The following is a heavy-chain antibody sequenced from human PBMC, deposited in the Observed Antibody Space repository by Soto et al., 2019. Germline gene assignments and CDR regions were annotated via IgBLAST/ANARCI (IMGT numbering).Heavy chain of an antibody. V-gene: IGHV6-1*01. J-gene: IGHJ4*02. CDR2: TYYRSQWWN. D-gene: IGHD2-21*02. Sequence: QVQLQQSGPGLVKPSQTLSLICAISGDSVSSSSAAWNWIRQSPSRGLEWLGRTYYRSQWWNDYAVSVRGRIIINADTSKNQFSLLLKSVTPEDTAIYFCARDKGGEYCGGDCPIDFWGQGILVTVSS. CDR1: GDSVSSSSAA. CDR3: ARDKGGEYCGGDCPIDF.